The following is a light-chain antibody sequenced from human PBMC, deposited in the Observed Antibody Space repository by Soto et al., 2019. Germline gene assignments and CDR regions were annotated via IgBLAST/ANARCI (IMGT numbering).Light chain of an antibody. J-gene: IGKJ5*01. CDR1: LPISNY. CDR2: DAS. V-gene: IGKV1-33*01. Sequence: DIQMTQSPASLSASVGDIVTITCRASLPISNYLAWHQQKPGKAPKLLIYDASDLETGVPSRFSGSGSGTGFTFTISSLQPEDFATYYCQQYESLPLTFGQGTRLEIK. CDR3: QQYESLPLT.